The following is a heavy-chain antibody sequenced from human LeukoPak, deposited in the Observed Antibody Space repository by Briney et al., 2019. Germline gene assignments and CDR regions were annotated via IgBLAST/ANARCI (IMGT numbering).Heavy chain of an antibody. CDR3: ARDSPPGGSYHY. Sequence: SETLSLTCSVSGGSISSSGYYWGWIRQPPGKGLEWIGSIYYSGSTYYNPSLKSRVTISLDTSRNQVSLKVRSVTAADTAVYYCARDSPPGGSYHYWGQGTLVTVSS. CDR2: IYYSGST. J-gene: IGHJ4*02. CDR1: GGSISSSGYY. D-gene: IGHD1-26*01. V-gene: IGHV4-39*07.